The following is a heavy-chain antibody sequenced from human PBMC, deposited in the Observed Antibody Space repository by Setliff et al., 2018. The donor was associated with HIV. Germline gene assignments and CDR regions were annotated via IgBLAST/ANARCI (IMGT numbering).Heavy chain of an antibody. CDR2: IYYSGST. CDR1: GGSISSHY. CDR3: ARGDFYGTRNYFDY. D-gene: IGHD2-8*01. J-gene: IGHJ4*02. V-gene: IGHV4-59*11. Sequence: SETLSLTCTVSGGSISSHYWSWIRQPPGKGLEWIGYIYYSGSTNSNPSLKSRVSMSVDTSKNQFSLKLSSVAAADTAVYYCARGDFYGTRNYFDYWGQGTLFTVSS.